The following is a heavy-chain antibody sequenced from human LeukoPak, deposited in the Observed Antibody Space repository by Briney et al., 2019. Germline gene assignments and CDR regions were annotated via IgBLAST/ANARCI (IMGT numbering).Heavy chain of an antibody. CDR1: GFTFTSSA. D-gene: IGHD3-22*01. CDR2: IVVGSGNT. CDR3: AAMGTYYYDSSGFP. J-gene: IGHJ5*02. V-gene: IGHV1-58*02. Sequence: SVKVSCNASGFTFTSSAMQWVRQARGQRLEWIGWIVVGSGNTNYAQKFQVRVTITRDMSTSTAYMELSSLRSEDTAVYYCAAMGTYYYDSSGFPWGQGTLVTVSS.